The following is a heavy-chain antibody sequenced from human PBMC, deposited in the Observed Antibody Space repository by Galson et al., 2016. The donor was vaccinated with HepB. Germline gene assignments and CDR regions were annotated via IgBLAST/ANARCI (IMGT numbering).Heavy chain of an antibody. CDR1: GYNFATYW. CDR2: IYPDDSDT. Sequence: QSGAEVKKPGESLKISCKGSGYNFATYWIGWVRQMPGKGLEWMGIIYPDDSDTRYSPSFQGQVTISADKSISTACLQWTSLKASDTAMYYCARLRGFDAFEIWGQGKMVTVS. V-gene: IGHV5-51*01. D-gene: IGHD3-10*01. CDR3: ARLRGFDAFEI. J-gene: IGHJ3*02.